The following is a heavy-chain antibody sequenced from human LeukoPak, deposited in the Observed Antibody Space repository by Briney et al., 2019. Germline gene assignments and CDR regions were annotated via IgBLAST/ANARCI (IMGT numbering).Heavy chain of an antibody. V-gene: IGHV4-59*11. CDR3: ARDIVTVTKGFDI. CDR2: ISYIGST. D-gene: IGHD4-17*01. J-gene: IGHJ3*02. Sequence: SETLSLTCAVSADSFSSHYWTWIRQSPGTGLEWIGYISYIGSTNYNPSLKSRVTISIDTSKNQFSLKLRSVTAADTAVYYCARDIVTVTKGFDIWGQGTMVSVSS. CDR1: ADSFSSHY.